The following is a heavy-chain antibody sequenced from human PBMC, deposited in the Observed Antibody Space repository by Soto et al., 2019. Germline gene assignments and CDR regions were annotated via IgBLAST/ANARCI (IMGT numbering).Heavy chain of an antibody. V-gene: IGHV3-23*01. CDR2: ISGSGGST. Sequence: SLRLSCAASGFTFSSYAMSWVRQAPGKGLEWVSAISGSGGSTYYADSVKGRFTISRDNAKNSLYLQMNSLRAEDTAVYYCARDFPIAGPEAGVYWGQGTLVTVSS. CDR3: ARDFPIAGPEAGVY. D-gene: IGHD6-13*01. CDR1: GFTFSSYA. J-gene: IGHJ4*02.